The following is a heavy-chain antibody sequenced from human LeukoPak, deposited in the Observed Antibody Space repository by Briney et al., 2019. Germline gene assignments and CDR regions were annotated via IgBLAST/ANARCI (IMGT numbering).Heavy chain of an antibody. CDR3: AKELGNYYDSSGYYPSLYYYYGMDV. CDR2: ISWNSGSI. Sequence: GGSLRLSCAASGFTFSSYAMHWVRQAPGKGLEWVSGISWNSGSIGYADSVKGRFTISRDNAKNSLYLQMNSLRAEDTALYYCAKELGNYYDSSGYYPSLYYYYGMDVWGQGTTVTVSS. D-gene: IGHD3-22*01. J-gene: IGHJ6*02. CDR1: GFTFSSYA. V-gene: IGHV3-9*01.